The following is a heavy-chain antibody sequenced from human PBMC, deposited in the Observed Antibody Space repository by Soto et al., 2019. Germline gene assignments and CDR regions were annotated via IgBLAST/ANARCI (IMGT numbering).Heavy chain of an antibody. J-gene: IGHJ4*02. Sequence: SETLSLTCTVSGGSISSSSYYWGWVRQPPGKGLEWIGSINYGGTTYYNPSLKSRVTVSMDTSRKQFYLKLSSMTAADTAVYYCATPFTSIAQFDYWGQGILVTVSS. CDR2: INYGGTT. CDR3: ATPFTSIAQFDY. CDR1: GGSISSSSYY. V-gene: IGHV4-39*01. D-gene: IGHD6-13*01.